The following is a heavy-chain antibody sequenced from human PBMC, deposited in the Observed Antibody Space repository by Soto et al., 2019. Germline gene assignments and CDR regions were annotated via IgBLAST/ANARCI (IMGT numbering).Heavy chain of an antibody. CDR1: GIPVSSNY. J-gene: IGHJ6*02. CDR3: AIDGPYYYASRMDV. V-gene: IGHV3-53*04. D-gene: IGHD3-10*01. Sequence: EVQLVESGGGLVQPGGSLRLSCVASGIPVSSNYMTWVRQAPGKGLEWVAVLHSGGDTYYANSVKGRFTISRHDSTNTPFPQIKSLTAEDTAVYYCAIDGPYYYASRMDVWGQGTTVTVSS. CDR2: LHSGGDT.